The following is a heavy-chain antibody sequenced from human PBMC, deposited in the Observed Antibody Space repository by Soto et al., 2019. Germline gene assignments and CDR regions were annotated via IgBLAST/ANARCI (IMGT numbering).Heavy chain of an antibody. V-gene: IGHV4-59*01. CDR2: IYYSGST. J-gene: IGHJ6*02. CDR1: GGSISSYY. D-gene: IGHD3-22*01. CDR3: AREVGDSSGYYSPYYYYGMDV. Sequence: SETLSLTCTVSGGSISSYYWSWIRQPPGKGLGWIGYIYYSGSTNYNPSLKSRVTISVDTSKNQFSLKLSSVTAADTAVYYCAREVGDSSGYYSPYYYYGMDVWGQGTTVTVSS.